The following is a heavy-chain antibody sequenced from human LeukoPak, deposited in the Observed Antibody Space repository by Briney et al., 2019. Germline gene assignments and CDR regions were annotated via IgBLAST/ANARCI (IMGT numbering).Heavy chain of an antibody. CDR2: INWNGGST. D-gene: IGHD2-2*01. Sequence: GGSLRLSCAASGFTFDDYGMSWVRHAPGKGLEWVSGINWNGGSTVYADSVKGRFTICRDNGKNSLYLQMNSLRAEDTALYYCARAIGYCSSTSCYGFDYWGQGTLVTVSS. V-gene: IGHV3-20*04. CDR3: ARAIGYCSSTSCYGFDY. J-gene: IGHJ4*02. CDR1: GFTFDDYG.